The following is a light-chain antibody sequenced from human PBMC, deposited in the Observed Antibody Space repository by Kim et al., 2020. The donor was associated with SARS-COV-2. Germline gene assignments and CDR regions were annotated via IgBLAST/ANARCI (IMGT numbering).Light chain of an antibody. V-gene: IGLV3-19*01. CDR2: DKD. Sequence: ALGRTVRITCRGDSLRIYFASWYQQKPGQAPLPVMFDKDNRPSGIPDRFSGSSSGYTASLTITGAQAEDEADYYCNSRDSSGDHFVFGTGTKVTVL. J-gene: IGLJ1*01. CDR3: NSRDSSGDHFV. CDR1: SLRIYF.